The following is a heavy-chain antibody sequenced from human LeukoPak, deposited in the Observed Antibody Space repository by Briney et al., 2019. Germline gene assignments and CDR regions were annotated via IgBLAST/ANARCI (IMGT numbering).Heavy chain of an antibody. D-gene: IGHD3-3*01. CDR2: TYPGDSDS. CDR1: AYRFTNYW. V-gene: IGHV5-51*01. Sequence: GESLKISCKGSAYRFTNYWIAWVRQMPGRGLEWIGITYPGDSDSTYSPSFQGQVTISDDNSITTAYLQRSNLKASDPAIYYCARVNTAAGDLDHWGQGTLVAVSS. J-gene: IGHJ4*02. CDR3: ARVNTAAGDLDH.